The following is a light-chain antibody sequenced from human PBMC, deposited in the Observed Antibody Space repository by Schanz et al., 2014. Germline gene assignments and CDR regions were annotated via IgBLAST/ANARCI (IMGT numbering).Light chain of an antibody. J-gene: IGLJ2*01. CDR3: AAWDDSLSGLV. Sequence: QSALTQPPSASGSPGQSVTISCTGTSSDFGAYNSVSWYQQHPGKAPKVIIYEVTKRPSGVPDRFSGSKSGNTASLAISGLRSEDEADYDCAAWDDSLSGLVFGGGTKLTVL. CDR1: SSDFGAYNS. CDR2: EVT. V-gene: IGLV2-8*01.